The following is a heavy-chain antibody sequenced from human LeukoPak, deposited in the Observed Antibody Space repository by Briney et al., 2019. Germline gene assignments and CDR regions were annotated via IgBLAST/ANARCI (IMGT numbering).Heavy chain of an antibody. D-gene: IGHD6-19*01. CDR2: INANNGDT. Sequence: ASVKVSCKASGYTFTRYGINWVRQAPGQGLEWMGWINANNGDTNYAQKVQGRVTMTTDTSTSTAYMELRSLRSDDTAVYYCARYSSGWYQPAHFDYWGQGTLVTVSS. CDR3: ARYSSGWYQPAHFDY. V-gene: IGHV1-18*01. CDR1: GYTFTRYG. J-gene: IGHJ4*02.